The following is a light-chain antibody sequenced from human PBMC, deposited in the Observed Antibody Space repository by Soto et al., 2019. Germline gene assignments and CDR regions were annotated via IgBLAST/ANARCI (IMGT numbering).Light chain of an antibody. J-gene: IGLJ1*01. CDR3: SSYAGSNNLYV. CDR2: EVT. V-gene: IGLV2-8*01. Sequence: QSALTQPPSASGSPGQSVTISCTGTSSDIGGYNYVSWYQQHPGKAPKLMIYEVTKRPSGVPDRFSGFRSGNTASLTVSGLQAEDEADYYCSSYAGSNNLYVFGTGTQLTVL. CDR1: SSDIGGYNY.